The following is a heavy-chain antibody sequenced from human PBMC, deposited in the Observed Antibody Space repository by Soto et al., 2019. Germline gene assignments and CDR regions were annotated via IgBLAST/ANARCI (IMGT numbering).Heavy chain of an antibody. V-gene: IGHV1-2*04. J-gene: IGHJ6*02. Sequence: GASVKVSCKASGYTFTGYYMHWVRQAPGQGPEWMGWINPNSGGTNYAQKFQGWVTMTRDTSTSTAYMELSRLRSDDTAVYYCARASSRSREYYYYGMDVWGQGTTVTVSS. D-gene: IGHD2-2*01. CDR2: INPNSGGT. CDR3: ARASSRSREYYYYGMDV. CDR1: GYTFTGYY.